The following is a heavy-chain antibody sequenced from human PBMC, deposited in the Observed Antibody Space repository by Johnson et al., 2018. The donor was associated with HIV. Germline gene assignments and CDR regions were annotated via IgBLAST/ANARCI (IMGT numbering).Heavy chain of an antibody. CDR1: GFTFRSYA. Sequence: VQLVESGGGLVQPGGSLRLSCAASGFTFRSYAMHWVRQAPGKGLEYVSAISSNGGRTYYADSVKGRFTISRDNSKNTLYLQMDSLRAEDTAVYYCAKHKGNSFYWYAVDIWGQGTMVTVSS. J-gene: IGHJ3*02. V-gene: IGHV3-64*07. CDR3: AKHKGNSFYWYAVDI. D-gene: IGHD5/OR15-5a*01. CDR2: ISSNGGRT.